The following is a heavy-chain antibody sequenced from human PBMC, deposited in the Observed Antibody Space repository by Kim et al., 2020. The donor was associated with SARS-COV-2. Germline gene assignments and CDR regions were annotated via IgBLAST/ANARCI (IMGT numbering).Heavy chain of an antibody. J-gene: IGHJ4*02. CDR2: ISGSGGST. CDR3: AKDLSVVVPAASNV. D-gene: IGHD2-2*01. Sequence: GGSLRLSSAASGFTFSSYAMSWVRQAPGKGLEWVSAISGSGGSTYYADSVKGRFTISRDNSKNTLYLQMNSLRAEDTAVYYCAKDLSVVVPAASNVWGQGTLVTVSS. CDR1: GFTFSSYA. V-gene: IGHV3-23*01.